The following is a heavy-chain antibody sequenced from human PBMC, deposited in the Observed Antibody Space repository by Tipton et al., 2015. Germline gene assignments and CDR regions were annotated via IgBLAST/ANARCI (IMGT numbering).Heavy chain of an antibody. CDR3: ARLGLDTSWWVDY. V-gene: IGHV5-51*01. CDR1: GYTFIDYW. Sequence: QLVQSGAEVTEPGESLKISCKGSGYTFIDYWIGWVRQMPGKGLEWMGIFYPDDSDTRYSPSFQGQVTISADKSISTAYLQWNSLKASDTAMYYCARLGLDTSWWVDYWGQGTLVTVSS. J-gene: IGHJ4*02. D-gene: IGHD2-8*02. CDR2: FYPDDSDT.